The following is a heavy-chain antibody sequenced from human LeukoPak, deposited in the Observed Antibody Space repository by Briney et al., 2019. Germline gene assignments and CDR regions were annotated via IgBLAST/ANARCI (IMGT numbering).Heavy chain of an antibody. D-gene: IGHD6-13*01. CDR3: ARDPSPGIAAAGTGWFDP. CDR2: VYYTGST. V-gene: IGHV4-59*11. J-gene: IGHJ5*02. CDR1: GGSISTHY. Sequence: SETLSLTCTVSGGSISTHYWSWIRQPPGKRLEWIGYVYYTGSTNYNPSLKSRVTISVDKSKNQFSLKLSSVTAADTAVYYCARDPSPGIAAAGTGWFDPWGQGTLVTVSS.